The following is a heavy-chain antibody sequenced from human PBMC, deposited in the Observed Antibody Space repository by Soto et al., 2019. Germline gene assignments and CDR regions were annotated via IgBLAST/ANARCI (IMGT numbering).Heavy chain of an antibody. CDR2: IYYSGST. CDR1: GGSISSSSYY. CDR3: ARRGSSSWYGY. Sequence: QLQLQESGPGLVKPSETLSLTCTVSGGSISSSSYYWGWIRQHPGKGLEGIGSIYYSGSTYYNTSLKSRVTISVDTSKNQFSLKLSSVTAADTAVYYCARRGSSSWYGYWGQGTLVTVSS. D-gene: IGHD6-13*01. J-gene: IGHJ4*02. V-gene: IGHV4-39*01.